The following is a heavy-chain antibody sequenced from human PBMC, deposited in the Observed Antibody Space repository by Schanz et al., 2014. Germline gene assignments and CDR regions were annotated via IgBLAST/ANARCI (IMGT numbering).Heavy chain of an antibody. CDR3: AKVGGDQRGAFDS. J-gene: IGHJ4*02. D-gene: IGHD4-17*01. CDR1: GFTFDDFG. Sequence: EVYLVESGGDLVQPGKSLRLSCAASGFTFDDFGMHWVRQAPGKALEWVSGISWNSVSIGYADSVKGRFTISRDNAKNSLYLQMNSLRVDDTAFYFCAKVGGDQRGAFDSWGQGTLVTVSS. CDR2: ISWNSVSI. V-gene: IGHV3-9*01.